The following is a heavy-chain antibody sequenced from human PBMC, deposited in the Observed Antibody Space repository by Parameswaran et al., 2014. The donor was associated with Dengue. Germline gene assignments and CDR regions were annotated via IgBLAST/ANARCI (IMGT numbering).Heavy chain of an antibody. J-gene: IGHJ4*02. Sequence: WVRQAPGQGLEWMGIINPSGGSTSYAQKFQGRVTMTRDTSTSTVYMELSSLRSEDTAVYYCARDYGWLTFASWGQGTLVTVSS. CDR3: ARDYGWLTFAS. D-gene: IGHD6-19*01. V-gene: IGHV1-46*01. CDR2: INPSGGST.